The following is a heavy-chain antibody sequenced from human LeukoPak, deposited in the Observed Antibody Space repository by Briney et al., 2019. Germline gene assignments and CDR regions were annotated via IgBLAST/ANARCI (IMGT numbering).Heavy chain of an antibody. CDR1: GGSFSGYY. V-gene: IGHV4-34*01. Sequence: PSETLSLTCAVYGGSFSGYYWSWIRQPPGKGLEWIGEINHSGSTNYNPSLKSRVTISVDTSKNQFSLKLSSVTAADTAVYYCARDLVRGVIFDYYYGMDVWGQGTTVTVSS. J-gene: IGHJ6*02. CDR2: INHSGST. D-gene: IGHD3-10*01. CDR3: ARDLVRGVIFDYYYGMDV.